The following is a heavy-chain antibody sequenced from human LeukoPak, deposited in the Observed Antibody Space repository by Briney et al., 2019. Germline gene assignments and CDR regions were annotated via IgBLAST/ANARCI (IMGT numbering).Heavy chain of an antibody. CDR3: ARDRVCSSTSCYDYYYYGMDV. CDR2: IIPILGIA. D-gene: IGHD2-2*01. CDR1: GGTFSSYA. V-gene: IGHV1-69*04. Sequence: SVKVSCKASGGTFSSYAISWVRQAPGQGLEWMGRIIPILGIANYAQKFQGRVTITADKSTSTAYMELSSLRSEDTAVYYCARDRVCSSTSCYDYYYYGMDVWGQGTTVTVSS. J-gene: IGHJ6*02.